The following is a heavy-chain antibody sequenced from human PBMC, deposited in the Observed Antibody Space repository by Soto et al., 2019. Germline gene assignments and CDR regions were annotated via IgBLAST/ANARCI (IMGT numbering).Heavy chain of an antibody. V-gene: IGHV4-59*11. CDR2: IYYSGST. CDR3: ASGWMAAFDN. J-gene: IGHJ4*02. Sequence: PSETLSLTCNVTGDSIKTHYWSRIRQAPGKGLEWIGYIYYSGSTLYNPSLKRRVTISADTAKNQFSLRLTSLTAADTAVYYCASGWMAAFDNWGQGTLVTVSS. D-gene: IGHD2-2*03. CDR1: GDSIKTHY.